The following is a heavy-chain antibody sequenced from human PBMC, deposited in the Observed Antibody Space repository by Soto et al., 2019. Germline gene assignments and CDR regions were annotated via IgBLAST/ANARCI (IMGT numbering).Heavy chain of an antibody. CDR2: TNSGGP. J-gene: IGHJ4*02. CDR3: ASAPNQNFFDY. D-gene: IGHD2-2*01. Sequence: PSETLSLTCTVSGGSVSNENYYWSWFRQHPGKGLEWIGNTNSGGPYYNPSLKSRINISLDTSKNQFSLSLNSVTAADTAVYFCASAPNQNFFDYWGQGALVTVSS. V-gene: IGHV4-31*02. CDR1: GGSVSNENYY.